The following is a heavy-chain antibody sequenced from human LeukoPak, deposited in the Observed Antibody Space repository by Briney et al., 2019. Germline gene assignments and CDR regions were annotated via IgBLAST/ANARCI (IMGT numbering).Heavy chain of an antibody. Sequence: GGSLRLPCAASGFTFSSYAMSWVRQAPGKGLEWVSAISGSGGSTYYADSVKGRFTISRDNSKNTLYLQMNSLRAEDTAVYYCAKDDYSGYARGAFDIWGQGTMVTVSS. V-gene: IGHV3-23*01. CDR2: ISGSGGST. CDR1: GFTFSSYA. D-gene: IGHD5-12*01. J-gene: IGHJ3*02. CDR3: AKDDYSGYARGAFDI.